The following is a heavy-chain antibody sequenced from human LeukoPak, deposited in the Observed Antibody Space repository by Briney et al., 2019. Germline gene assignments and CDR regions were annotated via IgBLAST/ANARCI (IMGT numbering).Heavy chain of an antibody. J-gene: IGHJ6*03. CDR3: ARHIGSGWYPASYYMDV. V-gene: IGHV5-51*01. CDR2: IYPGDSDT. CDR1: GYSFTSYW. Sequence: PGESLQISCKGSGYSFTSYWIGWVRRMPGKGLEWMGIIYPGDSDTRYSPSFQGQVTISADKYISTAYLQWSSLKASDTAMYYCARHIGSGWYPASYYMDVWGKGTTVTVSS. D-gene: IGHD6-19*01.